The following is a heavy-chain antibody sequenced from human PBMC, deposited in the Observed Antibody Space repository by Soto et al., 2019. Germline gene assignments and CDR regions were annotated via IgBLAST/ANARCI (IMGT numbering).Heavy chain of an antibody. CDR1: GFTFSTYA. CDR2: LTPSGGET. Sequence: LRLSCVASGFTFSTYAMSWVRQAPGKGLEWVSALTPSGGETYYADSVKGRFTISRDNSMNALYLQMNSLRIEDTALYYCAHPRGYGVLDAYDIWGQGAMVTVSS. CDR3: AHPRGYGVLDAYDI. V-gene: IGHV3-23*01. D-gene: IGHD4-17*01. J-gene: IGHJ3*02.